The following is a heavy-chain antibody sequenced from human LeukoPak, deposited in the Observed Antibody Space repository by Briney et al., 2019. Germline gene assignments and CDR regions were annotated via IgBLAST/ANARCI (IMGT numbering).Heavy chain of an antibody. CDR2: ISWNSGSI. CDR1: GFTFSSYA. Sequence: GGSLRLSCAASGFTFSSYAMSWVRQAPGKGLEWVSGISWNSGSIGYADSVKGRFTISRDNAKNSLYLQMNSLRAEDTALYYCAKGKGSGWQVPGDYWGQGTLVTVSS. V-gene: IGHV3-9*01. J-gene: IGHJ4*02. CDR3: AKGKGSGWQVPGDY. D-gene: IGHD6-19*01.